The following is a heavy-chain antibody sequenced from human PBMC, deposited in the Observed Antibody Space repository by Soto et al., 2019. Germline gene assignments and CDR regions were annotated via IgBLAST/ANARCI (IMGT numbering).Heavy chain of an antibody. V-gene: IGHV2-5*01. CDR1: GFSLSTSGVG. CDR2: IYWNDDK. CDR3: AHSGVEMATAPNPIPNWFDP. Sequence: GPTLVNPTQTLTLTCTFSGFSLSTSGVGVGWIRQPPGKALEWLALIYWNDDKRYSPSLKSRLTITKDTSKNQVVLTMTNMDPVDTATYYCAHSGVEMATAPNPIPNWFDPWGQGTLVTVSS. D-gene: IGHD5-12*01. J-gene: IGHJ5*02.